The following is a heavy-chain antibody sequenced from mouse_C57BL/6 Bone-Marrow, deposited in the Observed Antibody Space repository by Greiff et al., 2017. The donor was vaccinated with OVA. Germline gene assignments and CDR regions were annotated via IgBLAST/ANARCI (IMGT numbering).Heavy chain of an antibody. J-gene: IGHJ3*01. CDR2: INSNNGGT. V-gene: IGHV1-18*01. CDR3: ARGGYYDYDGGAWFAY. CDR1: GYTFTDYN. D-gene: IGHD2-4*01. Sequence: VQLKQSGPELAKPGASVKIPCKASGYTFTDYNMDWVKQSHGKSLEWIGDINSNNGGTIYNQKFKGKATLTVDKSSSTAYMELRSLTSEDTAVDYCARGGYYDYDGGAWFAYWGQGTLVTVSA.